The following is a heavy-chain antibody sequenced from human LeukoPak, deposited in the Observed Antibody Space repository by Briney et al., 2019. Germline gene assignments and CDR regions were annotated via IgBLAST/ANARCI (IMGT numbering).Heavy chain of an antibody. CDR1: GGSFSGYY. J-gene: IGHJ4*02. D-gene: IGHD3-9*01. CDR3: ARVPPLRYFDWSYYFDY. Sequence: SETLFLTCAVYGGSFSGYYWIWIRQPSGKGLEWIGEINHSGSTNYNPSLKSRVTIPVDTSKNQFSLKLSSVTAADTAVYYCARVPPLRYFDWSYYFDYWGQGTLVTVSS. V-gene: IGHV4-34*01. CDR2: INHSGST.